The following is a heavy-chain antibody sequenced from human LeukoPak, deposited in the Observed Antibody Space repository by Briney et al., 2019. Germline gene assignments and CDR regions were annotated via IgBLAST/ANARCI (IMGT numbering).Heavy chain of an antibody. J-gene: IGHJ4*02. CDR3: ARDLSYYDSSGYLYYFDY. D-gene: IGHD3-22*01. Sequence: GGSLRLSCAAPGFTFSSYSMNWVRQAPGKGLEWVSSISSSSSYIYYADSVKGRFTISRDNAKNSLYLQMNSLRAEDTAVYYCARDLSYYDSSGYLYYFDYWGQGTLVTVSS. CDR2: ISSSSSYI. V-gene: IGHV3-21*01. CDR1: GFTFSSYS.